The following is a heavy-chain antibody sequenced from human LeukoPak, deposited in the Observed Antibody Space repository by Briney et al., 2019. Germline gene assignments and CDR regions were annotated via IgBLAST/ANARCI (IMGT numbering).Heavy chain of an antibody. V-gene: IGHV3-30*03. CDR2: ISYDGSNK. Sequence: PGGSLRLSCTASGFTFSSYGIHWVRQAPGKGLEWVAVISYDGSNKFYGDSVKGRFTISRDNSKNTLYLQMNSLRAEDTAVYYCARDHSPYLENFDYWGQGTLVTVSS. J-gene: IGHJ4*02. D-gene: IGHD5-24*01. CDR3: ARDHSPYLENFDY. CDR1: GFTFSSYG.